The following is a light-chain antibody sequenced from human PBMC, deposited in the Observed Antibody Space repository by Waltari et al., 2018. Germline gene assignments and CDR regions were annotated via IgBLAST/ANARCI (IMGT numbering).Light chain of an antibody. Sequence: QSALTQPASVSGSPGQSITISCSGISSDVGGYNFVSWYQQHPGKAPKLLIFDVSNRPSWVSISFAGSKSGNAASLTISGLQPEDEADYYFSAYRRSSTYVLLGGGTKLTVL. V-gene: IGLV2-14*03. CDR3: SAYRRSSTYVL. CDR1: SSDVGGYNF. J-gene: IGLJ2*01. CDR2: DVS.